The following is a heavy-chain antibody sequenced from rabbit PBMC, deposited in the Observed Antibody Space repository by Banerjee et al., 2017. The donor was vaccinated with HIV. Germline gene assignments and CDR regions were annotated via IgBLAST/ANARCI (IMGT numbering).Heavy chain of an antibody. V-gene: IGHV1S40*01. J-gene: IGHJ4*01. CDR3: ARDTLNDGYPGYAL. D-gene: IGHD7-1*01. Sequence: SGNTVYASWAKGRFTISRTSSTTVTLQMTSLTAADTATYFCARDTLNDGYPGYALWGPGTLVTV. CDR2: SGNT.